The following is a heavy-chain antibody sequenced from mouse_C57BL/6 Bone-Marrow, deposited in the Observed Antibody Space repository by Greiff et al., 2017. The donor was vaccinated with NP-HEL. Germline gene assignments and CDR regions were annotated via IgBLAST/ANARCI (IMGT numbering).Heavy chain of an antibody. J-gene: IGHJ2*01. CDR3: ARMITTNYFDY. CDR1: GYTFTNYW. V-gene: IGHV1-63*01. CDR2: IYPGGGYT. D-gene: IGHD2-4*01. Sequence: QVQLKQSGAELVRPGTSVKMSCKASGYTFTNYWIGWAKQRPGHGLEWIGDIYPGGGYTNYNEKFKGKATLTADKSSSTAYIQFSSLTSEDSAIYYCARMITTNYFDYWGQGTTLTVSS.